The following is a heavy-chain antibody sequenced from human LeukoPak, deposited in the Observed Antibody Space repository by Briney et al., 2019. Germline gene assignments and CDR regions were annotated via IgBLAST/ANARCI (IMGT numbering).Heavy chain of an antibody. Sequence: GGSLRLSCAASGFTFSSYGMHWVRQAPGKGLEWVAFIRYDGSNKYYADSVKGRFTISRDNSKNTLYLQMNSLRAGDTAVYYCAKEGWELLLNWYFDLWGRGTLVTVSS. CDR2: IRYDGSNK. CDR3: AKEGWELLLNWYFDL. CDR1: GFTFSSYG. J-gene: IGHJ2*01. V-gene: IGHV3-30*02. D-gene: IGHD1-26*01.